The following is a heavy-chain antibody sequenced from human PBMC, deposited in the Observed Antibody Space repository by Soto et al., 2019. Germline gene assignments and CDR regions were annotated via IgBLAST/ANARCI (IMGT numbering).Heavy chain of an antibody. V-gene: IGHV1-18*01. Sequence: ASVKVSCKASGYTFTRYGISWVRQAPGQGLEWMGWISGYNGDTNYAQKFQGRVSITRDTSTNTAYMELSSMRSEDTAVYYCARGFPLWFDPWGQGTLVTVSS. CDR1: GYTFTRYG. CDR2: ISGYNGDT. CDR3: ARGFPLWFDP. J-gene: IGHJ5*02. D-gene: IGHD3-3*01.